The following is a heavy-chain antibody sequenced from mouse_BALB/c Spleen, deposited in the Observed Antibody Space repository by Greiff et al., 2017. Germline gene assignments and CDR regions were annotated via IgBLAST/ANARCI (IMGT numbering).Heavy chain of an antibody. V-gene: IGHV1-54*01. D-gene: IGHD1-1*01. CDR3: ARNYYGSSYALYWYFDV. Sequence: QVQLQQSGAELVRPGTSVKVSCKASGYAFTNYLIEWVKQRPGQGLEWIGVINPGSGGTNYNEKFKGKATLTADKSSSTAYMQLSSLTSDDSAVYFCARNYYGSSYALYWYFDVWGAGTTVTVSS. CDR2: INPGSGGT. CDR1: GYAFTNYL. J-gene: IGHJ1*01.